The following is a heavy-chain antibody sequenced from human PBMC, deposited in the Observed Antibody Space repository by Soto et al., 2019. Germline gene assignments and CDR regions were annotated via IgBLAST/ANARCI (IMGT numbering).Heavy chain of an antibody. Sequence: GGSLRLSCSASGFTFSSYAMHWVRQAPGKGLEYVSAISSNGGSTYYADSVKGRFTISRDNSKNTLYLQMSSLRAEDTAVYYCVKATRQLVRALDYWGQGTLVTVSS. D-gene: IGHD6-6*01. CDR3: VKATRQLVRALDY. CDR1: GFTFSSYA. J-gene: IGHJ4*02. V-gene: IGHV3-64D*08. CDR2: ISSNGGST.